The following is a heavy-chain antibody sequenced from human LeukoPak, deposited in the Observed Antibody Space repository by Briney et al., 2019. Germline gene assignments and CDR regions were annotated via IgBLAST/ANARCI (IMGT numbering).Heavy chain of an antibody. Sequence: TGGSLRLSCAASGFTFSSYAMSWVRQAPGKGLEWVSAISGSGGSTYYADSVKGRFTISRDNSKNTLYLQMNSLRAEDTAVYYCAKEALGDGYNFGYFDYWGQGTLVTVSS. J-gene: IGHJ4*02. CDR1: GFTFSSYA. V-gene: IGHV3-23*01. CDR3: AKEALGDGYNFGYFDY. D-gene: IGHD5-24*01. CDR2: ISGSGGST.